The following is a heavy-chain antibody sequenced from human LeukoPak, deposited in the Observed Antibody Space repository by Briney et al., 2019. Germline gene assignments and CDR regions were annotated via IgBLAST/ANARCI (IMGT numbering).Heavy chain of an antibody. D-gene: IGHD6-13*01. V-gene: IGHV1-3*01. J-gene: IGHJ6*02. CDR3: ARALIAAAGTGYYYYGMDV. CDR2: INAGNGNT. CDR1: GYTFTSYA. Sequence: GASVKVSCKASGYTFTSYAMHWVRQAPGQRLEWMGWINAGNGNTKYSQKFQGRVTITRDTSASTAYMELSSLRSEDTAVYYCARALIAAAGTGYYYYGMDVWAKGPRSPSP.